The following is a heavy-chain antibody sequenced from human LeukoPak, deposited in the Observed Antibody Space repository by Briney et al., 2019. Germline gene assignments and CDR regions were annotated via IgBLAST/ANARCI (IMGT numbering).Heavy chain of an antibody. Sequence: PSETLSLTCAVYGGSFSGYYWSWIRQPPGKGLEWIGEINHSGSTNYNPSLKSRVTISVDTSKNQFSLKLSSVAAADTAVYYCARVAAGGRAIDYWGQGTLVTVSS. CDR3: ARVAAGGRAIDY. CDR2: INHSGST. D-gene: IGHD3-16*01. J-gene: IGHJ4*02. V-gene: IGHV4-34*01. CDR1: GGSFSGYY.